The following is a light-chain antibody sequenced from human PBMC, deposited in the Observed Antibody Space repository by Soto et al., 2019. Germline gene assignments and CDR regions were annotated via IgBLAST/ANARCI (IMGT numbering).Light chain of an antibody. CDR1: QSVSSSY. J-gene: IGKJ3*01. Sequence: EIVLTQSPGTLSLSPGERATLSCRANQSVSSSYLAWYQQKPGQAPRLLIYGASNRATGVPDRFSGSGSGTDFTLTITRLEPEDFAVYYCQQYGSSITFGPGTKVDIK. CDR2: GAS. V-gene: IGKV3-20*01. CDR3: QQYGSSIT.